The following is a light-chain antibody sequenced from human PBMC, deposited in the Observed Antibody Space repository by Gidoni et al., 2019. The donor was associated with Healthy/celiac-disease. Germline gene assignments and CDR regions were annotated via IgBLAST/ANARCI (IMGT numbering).Light chain of an antibody. J-gene: IGKJ4*01. Sequence: PSFLSASVGDRVTITCRASQGISSYLAWYQQKPEKAPKLLIYAASTVQSGVPSRFSGSGAGTEFTLTISSLQPEDFATYCCQQLNSYPLTFGEGTKVEIK. CDR1: QGISSY. V-gene: IGKV1-9*01. CDR3: QQLNSYPLT. CDR2: AAS.